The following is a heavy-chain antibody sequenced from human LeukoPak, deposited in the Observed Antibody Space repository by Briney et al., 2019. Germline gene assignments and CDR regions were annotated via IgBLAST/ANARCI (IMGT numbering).Heavy chain of an antibody. Sequence: GASVKVSCKASGYTFTSYGISWVRQAPGQGLEWMGWISAYNGNTNYAQKLQGRVTMTTDTSTSTAYMELRSLRSDDTAVYYCAARYCSSTSCYTNHAFDIWGQGTMVTVSS. CDR1: GYTFTSYG. V-gene: IGHV1-18*01. J-gene: IGHJ3*02. CDR2: ISAYNGNT. D-gene: IGHD2-2*02. CDR3: AARYCSSTSCYTNHAFDI.